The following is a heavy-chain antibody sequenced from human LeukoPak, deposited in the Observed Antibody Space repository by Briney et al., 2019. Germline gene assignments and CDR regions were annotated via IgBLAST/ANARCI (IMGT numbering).Heavy chain of an antibody. D-gene: IGHD2-2*01. V-gene: IGHV4-4*07. Sequence: SETLSLTCTVSGGSISSYYWSWIRQPAGKGLEWIGRIYTSGSTNYNPSLKSRVTMSVDTSKNQFSLKLSSVTAADTAVYYRAREGGKYCSSTSCPRVDYWGQGTLVTVSS. J-gene: IGHJ4*02. CDR3: AREGGKYCSSTSCPRVDY. CDR2: IYTSGST. CDR1: GGSISSYY.